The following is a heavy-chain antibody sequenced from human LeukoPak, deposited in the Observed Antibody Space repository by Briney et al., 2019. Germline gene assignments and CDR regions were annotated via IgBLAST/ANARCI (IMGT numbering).Heavy chain of an antibody. V-gene: IGHV4-39*07. Sequence: SETLSLTCTVSGASISSSSYNWGWIRQPPGKGLEWIGSIYYSGSTYYNPSLKSRVTISVDKSKNQFSLKLSSVTAADTAVYYCARDPWGCSGGSCYSWFDPWGQGTLVTVSS. CDR3: ARDPWGCSGGSCYSWFDP. D-gene: IGHD2-15*01. CDR1: GASISSSSYN. J-gene: IGHJ5*02. CDR2: IYYSGST.